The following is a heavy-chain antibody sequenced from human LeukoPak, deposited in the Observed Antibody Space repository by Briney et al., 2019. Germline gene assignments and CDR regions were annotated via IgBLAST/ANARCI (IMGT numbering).Heavy chain of an antibody. Sequence: GGSLRLSCAASGFTFSSYTMNWVRQAPGKGLEWVSSITISSRYIYHADSVKGRFTISRDNVKNSLYLQMNSLRAEDTAVYYCARDYGGNSDYWGQGTLVTVSS. CDR2: ITISSRYI. CDR1: GFTFSSYT. D-gene: IGHD4-23*01. CDR3: ARDYGGNSDY. J-gene: IGHJ4*02. V-gene: IGHV3-21*01.